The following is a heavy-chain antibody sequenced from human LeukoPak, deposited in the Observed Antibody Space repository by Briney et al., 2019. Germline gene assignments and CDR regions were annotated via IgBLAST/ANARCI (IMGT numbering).Heavy chain of an antibody. CDR2: ISDTGST. Sequence: SETLSLTCSVSGGSISSYHWSWIRQPPGKGLDWIGHISDTGSTKYNPTLRSRVTISVDTFKSQLSLKVSSVTAADTAIYYCARDYGDYVGASDVWGQGTMVTV. CDR3: ARDYGDYVGASDV. D-gene: IGHD4-17*01. V-gene: IGHV4-59*01. CDR1: GGSISSYH. J-gene: IGHJ3*01.